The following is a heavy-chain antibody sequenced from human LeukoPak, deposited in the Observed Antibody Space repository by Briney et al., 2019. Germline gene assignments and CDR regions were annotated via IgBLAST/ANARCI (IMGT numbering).Heavy chain of an antibody. CDR3: ARASTGYYDQSYFDY. CDR2: INPNSGGT. CDR1: GYTFTSYG. V-gene: IGHV1-2*02. D-gene: IGHD3-9*01. J-gene: IGHJ4*02. Sequence: ASVKVSCKASGYTFTSYGISWVRQAPGQGLEWMGWINPNSGGTNYAQKFQGRVTMTRDTSISTAYMELSRLRSDDTAVYYCARASTGYYDQSYFDYWGQGTLVTVSS.